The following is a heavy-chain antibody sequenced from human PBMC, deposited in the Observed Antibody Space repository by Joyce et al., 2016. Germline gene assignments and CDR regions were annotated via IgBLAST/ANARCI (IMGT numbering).Heavy chain of an antibody. CDR3: AQEWEFANSGTSSVGFDP. CDR1: GDSVSNNNAA. J-gene: IGHJ5*02. D-gene: IGHD3-10*01. V-gene: IGHV6-1*01. Sequence: QVQLQQSGPGLVKPSQTLSLTCAISGDSVSNNNAAWNWIRQSPSRGLEWLGRTYYMSRWVYDDAVSVKSRMTIDPYTSKNQFSLHLRSVTPEDTAVYYCAQEWEFANSGTSSVGFDPWGQGTLVTVSS. CDR2: TYYMSRWVY.